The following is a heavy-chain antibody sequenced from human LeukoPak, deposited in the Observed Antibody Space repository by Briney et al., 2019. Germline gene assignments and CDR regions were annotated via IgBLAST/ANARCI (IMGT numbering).Heavy chain of an antibody. V-gene: IGHV3-30*04. CDR1: GFTFSSYA. CDR3: ARDLREWLLPDYYFDY. J-gene: IGHJ4*02. D-gene: IGHD3-3*01. Sequence: GGSLRLSCAASGFTFSSYAMHWVRQAPGKGLEWVAVISYDGSNKYYADSVKGRFTISRDNSKNTLYLQMNSLRAEDTAVYYCARDLREWLLPDYYFDYWGQGTLVTVSS. CDR2: ISYDGSNK.